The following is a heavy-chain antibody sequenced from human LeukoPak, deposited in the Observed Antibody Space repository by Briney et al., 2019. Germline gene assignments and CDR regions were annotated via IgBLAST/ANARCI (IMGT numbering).Heavy chain of an antibody. Sequence: ASVKVSCKASGYTFTSYGISWVRQAPGQGLEWMGWISAYNGNTNYAQKLQGRVTMTTDTSTSTAYMELRSLRSDDTAVYYCARDYYDNSGYYYVGWFDPWGQGTLVTVSS. CDR1: GYTFTSYG. J-gene: IGHJ5*02. D-gene: IGHD3-22*01. V-gene: IGHV1-18*01. CDR3: ARDYYDNSGYYYVGWFDP. CDR2: ISAYNGNT.